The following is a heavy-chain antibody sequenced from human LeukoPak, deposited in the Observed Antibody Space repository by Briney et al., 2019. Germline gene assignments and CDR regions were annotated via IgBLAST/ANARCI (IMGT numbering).Heavy chain of an antibody. D-gene: IGHD3-10*01. CDR1: GFTFSSYG. Sequence: GRSLRLSCAASGFTFSSYGMHWVHQAPGKGLEWVAVISYDGSNKYYADSVKGRFTISRDNSKNTLYLQMNSLRAEDTAVYYCAKDLYYGSAYYYGMDVWGQGTTVTVSS. CDR2: ISYDGSNK. CDR3: AKDLYYGSAYYYGMDV. J-gene: IGHJ6*02. V-gene: IGHV3-30*18.